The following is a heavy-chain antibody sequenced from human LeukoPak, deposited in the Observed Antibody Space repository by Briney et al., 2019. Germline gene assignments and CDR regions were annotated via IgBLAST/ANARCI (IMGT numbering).Heavy chain of an antibody. CDR2: ISAYNGNT. CDR3: ARDRGVVVAATSYFDY. D-gene: IGHD2-15*01. Sequence: ASVKVSCKASGYTFTGYYMHWVRQAPGQGLEWMGWISAYNGNTNYAQKLQGRVTMTTDTSTSTAYMELRSLGSDDTAVYYCARDRGVVVAATSYFDYWGQGTLVTVSS. J-gene: IGHJ4*02. V-gene: IGHV1-18*04. CDR1: GYTFTGYY.